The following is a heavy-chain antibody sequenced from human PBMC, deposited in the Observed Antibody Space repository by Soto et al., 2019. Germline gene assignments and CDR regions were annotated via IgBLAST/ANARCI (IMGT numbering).Heavy chain of an antibody. V-gene: IGHV1-18*01. J-gene: IGHJ4*02. CDR2: ISAHNGNT. CDR1: GYTFTSYG. Sequence: QVHLVQSGAEVKKPGASVKVSCKGSGYTFTSYGITWVRQAPGQGLEWMGWISAHNGNTDYAQKLQGRVTGTRDTSTTTAYMELRSLRSADTAVYYCARGRYGDYWGQGALVTVSS. CDR3: ARGRYGDY. D-gene: IGHD1-1*01.